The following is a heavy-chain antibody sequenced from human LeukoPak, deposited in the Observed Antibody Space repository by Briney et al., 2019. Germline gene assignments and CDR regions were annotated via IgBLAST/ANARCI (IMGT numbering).Heavy chain of an antibody. V-gene: IGHV4-59*01. CDR2: IYYSGIT. CDR1: GGSFSGYY. J-gene: IGHJ5*02. D-gene: IGHD2-15*01. CDR3: ARTPTYCSGGSCYSKNWFDP. Sequence: SETLSLTCAVYGGSFSGYYWSWIRQPPGKGLEWIGYIYYSGITNYNPSLRSRVTISVDTSKNQFSLKLSSVTAADTAVYYCARTPTYCSGGSCYSKNWFDPWGQGTLVTVSP.